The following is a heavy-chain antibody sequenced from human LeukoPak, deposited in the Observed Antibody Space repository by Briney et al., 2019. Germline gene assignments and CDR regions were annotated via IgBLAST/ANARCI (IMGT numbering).Heavy chain of an antibody. J-gene: IGHJ4*02. CDR2: IKQDGNEK. Sequence: PGGSLRLSCAASGFTFTDYWMSWVRQAPGKGLEWVANIKQDGNEKNYVGSVRGRFSISRDNAKNSVYLQMNNLRAEDTGVYYCASRDALGYWGQGTLVTVSS. CDR1: GFTFTDYW. CDR3: ASRDALGY. V-gene: IGHV3-7*01.